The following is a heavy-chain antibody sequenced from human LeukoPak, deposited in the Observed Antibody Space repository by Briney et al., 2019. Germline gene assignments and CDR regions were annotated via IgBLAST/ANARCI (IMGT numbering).Heavy chain of an antibody. CDR2: INHSGST. D-gene: IGHD6-13*01. CDR1: GGSFSGYD. Sequence: PSETLSLTCAVYGGSFSGYDWSWIRQPPGKGLEWIGEINHSGSTNYNPSLKSRVTISVDTSKNQFSLKLSSVTAADTAVYYCARVAAAGASYGMDVWGQGTTVTVSS. CDR3: ARVAAAGASYGMDV. V-gene: IGHV4-34*01. J-gene: IGHJ6*02.